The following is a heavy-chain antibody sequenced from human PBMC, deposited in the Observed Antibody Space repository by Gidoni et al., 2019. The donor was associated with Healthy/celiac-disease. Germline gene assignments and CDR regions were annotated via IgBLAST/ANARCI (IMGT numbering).Heavy chain of an antibody. J-gene: IGHJ5*02. V-gene: IGHV1-69*08. D-gene: IGHD2-2*01. CDR2: IIPILGIA. CDR1: GGTFSSST. Sequence: QVQLVQSGAEVKKPGSSVKVSCKASGGTFSSSTISWVRQAPGQGLEWMGRIIPILGIANYAQKFQGRVTITADKSTSTAYMELSSLRSEDTAVYYCARESPVPATAQYNWFDPWGQGTLVTVSS. CDR3: ARESPVPATAQYNWFDP.